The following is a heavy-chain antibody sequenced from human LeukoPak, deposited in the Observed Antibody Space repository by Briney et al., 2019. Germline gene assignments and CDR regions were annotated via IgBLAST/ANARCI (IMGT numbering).Heavy chain of an antibody. CDR3: AREPYYYDSSGYRFFDAFDI. D-gene: IGHD3-22*01. CDR1: GDSISPYY. J-gene: IGHJ3*02. V-gene: IGHV4-59*12. CDR2: IYYSGDT. Sequence: SETLSLTCTVSGDSISPYYWGWIRQPPGKGLEWIGYIYYSGDTTYNPSLKSRVTISVDTSKNQFSLKLSSVTAADTAVYYCAREPYYYDSSGYRFFDAFDIWGQGTMVTVAP.